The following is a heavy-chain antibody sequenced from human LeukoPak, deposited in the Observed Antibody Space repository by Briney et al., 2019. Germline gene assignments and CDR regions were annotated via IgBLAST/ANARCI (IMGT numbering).Heavy chain of an antibody. CDR2: VSYDGSQK. D-gene: IGHD1-1*01. J-gene: IGHJ4*02. CDR3: ARTPDATTTLPF. V-gene: IGHV3-30-3*01. Sequence: PGGSLRLSCAASGFTFSDHAMIWVRRAPGKGLEWVAVVSYDGSQKNYADSVKGRFTISRDNSQNTVNVQMNSLRVEDTAVYYCARTPDATTTLPFWGQGTRVTVSS. CDR1: GFTFSDHA.